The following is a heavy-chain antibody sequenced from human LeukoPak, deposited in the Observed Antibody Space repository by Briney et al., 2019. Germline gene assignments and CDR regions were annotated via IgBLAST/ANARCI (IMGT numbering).Heavy chain of an antibody. V-gene: IGHV4-34*01. Sequence: SETLSLTCAVYGGSFSGCYWSWIRQPPGKGLEWIGEINHSGSANYNPSLKSRVTISVDTSKNQFSLKLSSVTAADTAVYYCARGLGSYSYWGQGTLVTVSS. CDR1: GGSFSGCY. J-gene: IGHJ4*02. CDR2: INHSGSA. D-gene: IGHD1-26*01. CDR3: ARGLGSYSY.